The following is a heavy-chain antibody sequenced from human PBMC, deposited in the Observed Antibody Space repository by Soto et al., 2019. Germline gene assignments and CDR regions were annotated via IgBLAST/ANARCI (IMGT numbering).Heavy chain of an antibody. J-gene: IGHJ4*02. Sequence: SVKVSCKASGGTFSSYAISWVRQAPGQGLEWMGGIIPIFGTANYAQKFQGRVTITADKSTSTAYMELSSLRSEDTAVYYCARDPGSFGYVDYWGQGTLVTVSS. D-gene: IGHD3-10*01. V-gene: IGHV1-69*06. CDR3: ARDPGSFGYVDY. CDR1: GGTFSSYA. CDR2: IIPIFGTA.